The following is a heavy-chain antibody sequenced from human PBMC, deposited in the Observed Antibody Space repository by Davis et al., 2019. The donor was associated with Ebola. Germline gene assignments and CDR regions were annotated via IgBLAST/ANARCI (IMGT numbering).Heavy chain of an antibody. J-gene: IGHJ6*02. D-gene: IGHD6-6*01. CDR1: GGSFSGYY. V-gene: IGHV4-34*01. CDR3: ARGLAAYSSSSGMYY. CDR2: INHSGST. Sequence: SETLSLTCAVYGGSFSGYYWSWIRQPPGKGLEWIGEINHSGSTNYNPSLKSRVTISVDTSKNQFSLKLSSVTAADTAVYYCARGLAAYSSSSGMYYWGQGTTVTVSS.